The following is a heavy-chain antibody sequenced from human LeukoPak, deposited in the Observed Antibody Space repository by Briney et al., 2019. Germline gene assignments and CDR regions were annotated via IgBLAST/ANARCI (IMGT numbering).Heavy chain of an antibody. D-gene: IGHD6-13*01. CDR3: AKGIGGSSWYYFDY. CDR2: ISGSGGST. CDR1: GFTFSSYA. Sequence: GGSLRLSCAASGFTFSSYAMSWVRQAPGKGLEWVSAISGSGGSTYYADPVKGRFTISRDNSKNTLYLQMNSLRAEDTAVYYCAKGIGGSSWYYFDYWGQGTLVTVSS. V-gene: IGHV3-23*01. J-gene: IGHJ4*02.